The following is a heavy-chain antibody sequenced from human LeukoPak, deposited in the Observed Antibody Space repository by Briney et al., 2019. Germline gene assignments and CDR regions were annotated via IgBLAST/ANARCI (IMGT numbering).Heavy chain of an antibody. CDR2: IGTSTSYI. J-gene: IGHJ6*03. Sequence: PGGSLRLSCAASGFTFSTYIMNWVRQTPGKGLEWVSSIGTSTSYIYYADSVKGRFTISRDNAKNSLYLEMNSLRAEDTAVYYCANHFYCSGGSCPGGYYYYYYMDVWGKGTTVTISS. D-gene: IGHD2-15*01. CDR1: GFTFSTYI. V-gene: IGHV3-21*01. CDR3: ANHFYCSGGSCPGGYYYYYYMDV.